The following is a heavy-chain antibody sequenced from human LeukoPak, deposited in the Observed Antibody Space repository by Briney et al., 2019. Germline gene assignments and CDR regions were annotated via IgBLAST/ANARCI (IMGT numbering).Heavy chain of an antibody. V-gene: IGHV3-74*01. J-gene: IGHJ3*02. Sequence: PGGSLRLSCAASGFTFSSYWMHWVRQAPGKGLVWVSRITNDGSSTSYADSVKGRFTISRDIAKNTLHLQMNSLTAEDTAVYYCARGGFPGALDIWGQGTMVTVSS. D-gene: IGHD3-10*01. CDR2: ITNDGSST. CDR1: GFTFSSYW. CDR3: ARGGFPGALDI.